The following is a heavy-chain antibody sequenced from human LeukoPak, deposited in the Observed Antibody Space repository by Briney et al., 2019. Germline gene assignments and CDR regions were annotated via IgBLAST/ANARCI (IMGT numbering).Heavy chain of an antibody. D-gene: IGHD6-19*01. CDR3: ARGFRISSGWGLDFDY. CDR2: INPNSGGT. CDR1: GYTFTGYY. Sequence: ASVKVSCKASGYTFTGYYMHWVRQAPGQGLEWMGWINPNSGGTNYAQKFQGRVTMTRDTSISTAYMELSRLRSDDTAVYYCARGFRISSGWGLDFDYWGQGTLVTVSS. J-gene: IGHJ4*02. V-gene: IGHV1-2*02.